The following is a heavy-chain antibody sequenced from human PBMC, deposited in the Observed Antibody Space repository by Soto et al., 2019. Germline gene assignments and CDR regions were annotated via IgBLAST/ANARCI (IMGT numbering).Heavy chain of an antibody. CDR1: GYSFTSYE. D-gene: IGHD7-27*01. Sequence: VQLVQSGAEVQKPGASVRVSCKASGYSFTSYEINWVRQATGQGPEWIGWMNPNSGKSGFSQKFQGRVTMTRNTSISTAFMQLSSLRSDDSAVYYCATLLGEAFDVWGQGTTVSVSS. V-gene: IGHV1-8*01. J-gene: IGHJ3*01. CDR2: MNPNSGKS. CDR3: ATLLGEAFDV.